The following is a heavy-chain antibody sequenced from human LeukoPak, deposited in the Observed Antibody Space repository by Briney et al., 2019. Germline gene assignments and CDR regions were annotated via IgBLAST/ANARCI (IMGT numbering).Heavy chain of an antibody. D-gene: IGHD4-17*01. V-gene: IGHV1-2*06. Sequence: GASVKVSCKASGYTFTGYYMHWVRQAPGQGLEWMGRTNPNSGGTNYAQKFQGRVTMTRDTSISTAYMALSRLRSDDTAVYYCARGDDCGDSGLDYGGQGTLVTVSS. J-gene: IGHJ4*02. CDR1: GYTFTGYY. CDR2: TNPNSGGT. CDR3: ARGDDCGDSGLDY.